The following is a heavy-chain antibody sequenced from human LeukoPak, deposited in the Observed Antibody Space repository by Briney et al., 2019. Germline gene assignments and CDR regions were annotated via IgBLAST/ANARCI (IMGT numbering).Heavy chain of an antibody. D-gene: IGHD6-13*01. CDR2: IKQDGSEK. J-gene: IGHJ4*02. V-gene: IGHV3-7*03. CDR3: ARGAKKYSSSWYYFDY. CDR1: GFTFSSYW. Sequence: GGSLRLSCAASGFTFSSYWMSWVRQAPGKGLEWVANIKQDGSEKYYVDSVKGRFTISRDNAENSLYLQMNSLRAEDTAVYYCARGAKKYSSSWYYFDYWGQGTLVTVSS.